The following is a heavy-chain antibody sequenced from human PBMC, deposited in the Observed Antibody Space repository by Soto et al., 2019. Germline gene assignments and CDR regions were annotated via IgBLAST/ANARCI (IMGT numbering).Heavy chain of an antibody. J-gene: IGHJ4*02. Sequence: GGSLRLSCAASGFTFSTYAMSWVRQAPGKGLEWVSGISSSGGSKYYADSVKGRFTISRDNSKNTLYLQMSSLRAEDTAAYYCAKGDSGYEYWGQGTLVTVSS. V-gene: IGHV3-23*01. CDR1: GFTFSTYA. CDR3: AKGDSGYEY. D-gene: IGHD5-12*01. CDR2: ISSSGGSK.